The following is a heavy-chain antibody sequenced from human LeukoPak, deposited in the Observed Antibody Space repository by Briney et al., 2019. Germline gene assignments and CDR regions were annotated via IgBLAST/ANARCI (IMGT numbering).Heavy chain of an antibody. CDR2: ISSSGSTI. CDR1: GLTFSDYY. D-gene: IGHD2-2*01. Sequence: GGSLRLSCAASGLTFSDYYMSWIRQAPGKGLEWVSYISSSGSTIYYADSVKGRFTISRDNAKNSLYLQMNSLRAEDTAVYYCAKDRCSSTSCYYHYWGQGTLVTVSS. J-gene: IGHJ4*02. CDR3: AKDRCSSTSCYYHY. V-gene: IGHV3-11*01.